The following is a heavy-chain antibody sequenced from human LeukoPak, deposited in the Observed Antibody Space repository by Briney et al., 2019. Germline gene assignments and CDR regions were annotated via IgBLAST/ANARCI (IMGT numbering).Heavy chain of an antibody. V-gene: IGHV4-59*01. CDR3: ARDARRRDGYNYAEV. CDR1: GGSLSSYY. CDR2: IYYSGST. D-gene: IGHD5-24*01. Sequence: PSETLSLTCTVSGGSLSSYYWSWIRQPPGKGLEWIGYIYYSGSTNYNPSLKSRVTISVDTSKNHFSLKLSSVTAADTAVYYCARDARRRDGYNYAEVWGQGTLVTVSS. J-gene: IGHJ4*02.